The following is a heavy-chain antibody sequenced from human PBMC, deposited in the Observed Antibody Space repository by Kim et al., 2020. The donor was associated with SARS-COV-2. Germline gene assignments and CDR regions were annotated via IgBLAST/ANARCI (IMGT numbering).Heavy chain of an antibody. CDR3: ARDLEAQYYDILTGYYNPGANWFDP. D-gene: IGHD3-9*01. Sequence: ASVKVSCKASGYTFTSYAMNWVRQAPGQGLEWMGWINTNTGNPTYAQGFTGRFVFSLDTSVSTAYLQISSLKAEDTAVYYCARDLEAQYYDILTGYYNPGANWFDPWGQGTLVTVSS. V-gene: IGHV7-4-1*02. CDR1: GYTFTSYA. J-gene: IGHJ5*02. CDR2: INTNTGNP.